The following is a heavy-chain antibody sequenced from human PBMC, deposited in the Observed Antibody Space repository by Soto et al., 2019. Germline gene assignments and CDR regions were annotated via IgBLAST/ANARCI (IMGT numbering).Heavy chain of an antibody. CDR2: IIPILGIA. Sequence: ASVKVSCKASGGTFSSYTISWVRQAPGQGLEWMGRIIPILGIANYAQKFQGRVTITADKSTSTAYMELSSLRSEDTAVYYCARESGTYSSGWYSDYWGQGTLVTVSS. D-gene: IGHD6-19*01. CDR1: GGTFSSYT. CDR3: ARESGTYSSGWYSDY. V-gene: IGHV1-69*04. J-gene: IGHJ4*02.